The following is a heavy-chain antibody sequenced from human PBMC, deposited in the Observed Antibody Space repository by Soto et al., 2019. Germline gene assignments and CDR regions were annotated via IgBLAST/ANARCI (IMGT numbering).Heavy chain of an antibody. V-gene: IGHV3-15*07. Sequence: EVQLVESGGGLVKPGGSLRLSCAASDFSISNAWMNWVRQAPGKGLEWVGRIKTRSEGDATDYAPPLKDRFTISRDDSKNTLFLHMNSLTTEDTAVYSCTTGSVEGVCGQGATVIVSS. CDR1: DFSISNAW. CDR3: TTGSVEGV. CDR2: IKTRSEGDAT. D-gene: IGHD2-15*01. J-gene: IGHJ6*02.